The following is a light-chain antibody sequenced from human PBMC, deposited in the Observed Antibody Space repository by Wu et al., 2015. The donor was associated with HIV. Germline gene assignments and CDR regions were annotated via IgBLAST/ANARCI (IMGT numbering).Light chain of an antibody. CDR2: GAS. Sequence: ATLSCRASQSVSSRNLAWYQQTPGQPPRLLIYGASSRATGIPDRFSGSGSGTDFTLTISRLEPEDFAVYYCQHYGSSQWTFGQGTKVEIK. CDR3: QHYGSSQWT. V-gene: IGKV3-20*01. J-gene: IGKJ1*01. CDR1: QSVSSRN.